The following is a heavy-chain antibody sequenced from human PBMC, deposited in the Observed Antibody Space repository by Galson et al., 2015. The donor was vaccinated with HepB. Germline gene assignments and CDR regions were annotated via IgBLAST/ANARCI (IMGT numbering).Heavy chain of an antibody. V-gene: IGHV1-2*02. J-gene: IGHJ4*02. CDR3: ARDVHSGSYWGSNTYFDY. Sequence: SVTVSCKASGYTFTGYYMHWVRQAPGQGLEWMGWINPNSGGTNYAQKFQGRVTMTRDTSISTAYMELSRLRSDDTAVYYCARDVHSGSYWGSNTYFDYWGQGTLVTVSS. D-gene: IGHD1-26*01. CDR2: INPNSGGT. CDR1: GYTFTGYY.